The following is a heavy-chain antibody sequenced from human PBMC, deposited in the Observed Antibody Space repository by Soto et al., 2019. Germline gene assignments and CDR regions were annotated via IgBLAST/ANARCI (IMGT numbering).Heavy chain of an antibody. D-gene: IGHD3-10*01. V-gene: IGHV1-69*06. CDR1: GGTFSSYA. CDR2: IIPIFGTA. CDR3: ARGGVTMVRGVPPTTYYYYYGMDV. J-gene: IGHJ6*02. Sequence: SVKVSCKASGGTFSSYAISWVRQAPGQGLEWMGGIIPIFGTANYAQKFQGRVTITADKSTSTAYMELSSLRSEDTAVYYCARGGVTMVRGVPPTTYYYYYGMDVWGQGTTVTVSS.